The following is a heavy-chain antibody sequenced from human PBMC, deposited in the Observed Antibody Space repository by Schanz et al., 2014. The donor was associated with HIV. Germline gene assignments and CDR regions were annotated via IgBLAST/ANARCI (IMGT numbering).Heavy chain of an antibody. V-gene: IGHV1-69*01. D-gene: IGHD6-6*01. J-gene: IGHJ6*02. Sequence: QVPLVQSGAALRKPGTSVRVSCMVPGDTFKSHGFGWVRQAPGQGPEWMGGIIPIFDAANYAQTFQGRLTIPADEATGTVYMELTRVGYEGPAVYYWARYPRLIEFGSPQGLDVWGQGTTVTVSS. CDR2: IIPIFDAA. CDR3: ARYPRLIEFGSPQGLDV. CDR1: GDTFKSHG.